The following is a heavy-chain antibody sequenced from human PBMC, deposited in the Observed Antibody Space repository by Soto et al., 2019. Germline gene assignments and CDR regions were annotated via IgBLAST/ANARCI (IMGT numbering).Heavy chain of an antibody. CDR3: ARESVGSSTS. CDR2: IKQDGSEK. J-gene: IGHJ5*02. Sequence: PGGSLRLSCAASGFTFSSYWMSWVRQAPAKGLEWVANIKQDGSEKYYVDSVKGRFTISRDNAKNSLYLQMNSLGTEDTAVYYCARESVGSSTSWGQGTLVTVSS. V-gene: IGHV3-7*03. CDR1: GFTFSSYW. D-gene: IGHD6-6*01.